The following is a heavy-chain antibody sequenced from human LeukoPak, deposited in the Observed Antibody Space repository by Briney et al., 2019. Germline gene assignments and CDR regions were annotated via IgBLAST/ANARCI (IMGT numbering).Heavy chain of an antibody. D-gene: IGHD1-26*01. CDR2: INSDGSST. J-gene: IGHJ4*02. V-gene: IGHV3-74*01. CDR3: ARYSGSYYGRFGY. Sequence: GSLRLSCAASGFTFSSNWMHWVRQAPGKGLVWVSQINSDGSSTNYADSVKGRFTISRDNAKNSLYLQMNSLRAEDTAVYYCARYSGSYYGRFGYWGQGTLVTVSS. CDR1: GFTFSSNW.